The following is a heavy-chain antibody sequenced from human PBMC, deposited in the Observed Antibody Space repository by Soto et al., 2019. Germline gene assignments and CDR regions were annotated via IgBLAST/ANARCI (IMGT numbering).Heavy chain of an antibody. Sequence: GGSLRLSCAVSGFSFDAYGMSWVRQAPGKGLEWISFISGGGGTIYYADSVKGRFISSRDNSKSTLYLQMTSLSVDDTAVYYCAKDRGNGDTPNIYSYYGIEVWGQGTTVTVSS. CDR3: AKDRGNGDTPNIYSYYGIEV. V-gene: IGHV3-23*01. CDR2: ISGGGGTI. J-gene: IGHJ6*02. D-gene: IGHD2-21*02. CDR1: GFSFDAYG.